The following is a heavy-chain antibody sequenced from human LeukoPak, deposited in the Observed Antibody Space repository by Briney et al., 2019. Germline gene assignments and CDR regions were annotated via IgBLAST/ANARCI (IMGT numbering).Heavy chain of an antibody. CDR3: ARVGTYGSGSYLSWLDY. D-gene: IGHD3-10*01. CDR2: TYYSGST. J-gene: IGHJ4*02. V-gene: IGHV4-61*01. Sequence: SETLSLTCTVSGGSVSSGSYYWSWIRQPPGKGLEWIGYTYYSGSTNYNPSLKSRVTISVDTSKNQFSLKLSSVTAADTAVYYCARVGTYGSGSYLSWLDYWGQGTLVTVSS. CDR1: GGSVSSGSYY.